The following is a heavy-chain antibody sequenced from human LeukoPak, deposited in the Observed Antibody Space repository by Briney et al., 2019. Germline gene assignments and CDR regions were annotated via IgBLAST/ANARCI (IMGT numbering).Heavy chain of an antibody. CDR3: ARGPLGAPAGNWFDP. D-gene: IGHD1-26*01. J-gene: IGHJ5*02. Sequence: PSETLSLTCTVSGGSISSSSYYWGWIRQPPGKGLEWIGSIYYSGSTTYNPSLKSRVTMSVDTSKNQFSLRLSSVTAADTAVYYCARGPLGAPAGNWFDPWGQGTLVTVSS. CDR1: GGSISSSSYY. CDR2: IYYSGST. V-gene: IGHV4-39*07.